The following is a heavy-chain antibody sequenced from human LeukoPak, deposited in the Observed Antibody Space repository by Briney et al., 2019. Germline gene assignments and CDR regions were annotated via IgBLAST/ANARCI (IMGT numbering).Heavy chain of an antibody. CDR2: IYYSGST. D-gene: IGHD5-24*01. CDR3: ARVPARWLQPRGYFDY. J-gene: IGHJ4*02. Sequence: SETLSLTCTVSGGSISSYYWSWIRQPPGKGLEWIGYIYYSGSTNYNSSFKSRVTISIDTSKNQFSLKLSSVTAADTAVYYCARVPARWLQPRGYFDYWGQGTLVTVSS. CDR1: GGSISSYY. V-gene: IGHV4-59*12.